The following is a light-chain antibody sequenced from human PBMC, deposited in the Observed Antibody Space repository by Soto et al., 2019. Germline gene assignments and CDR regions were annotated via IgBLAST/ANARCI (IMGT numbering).Light chain of an antibody. CDR1: SSDVGGYNY. Sequence: QSALTQPASVSGSPGQSITISCTGTSSDVGGYNYVSWYQHHPGKAPKLMIYEVSNRPSGVANRFSGCKSGNTASLTISGLQAEDEADYYCSSYTGSSTPVFGGGTKLTVL. V-gene: IGLV2-14*01. J-gene: IGLJ3*02. CDR2: EVS. CDR3: SSYTGSSTPV.